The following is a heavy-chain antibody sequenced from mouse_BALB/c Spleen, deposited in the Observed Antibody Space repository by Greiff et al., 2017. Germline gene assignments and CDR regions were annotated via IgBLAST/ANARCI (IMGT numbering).Heavy chain of an antibody. CDR2: ISSGSSTI. Sequence: EVKVVESGGGLVQPGGSRKLSCAASGFTFSSFGMHWVRQAPEKGLEWVAYISSGSSTIYYADTVKGRFTISRDNPKNTLFLQMTSLRSEDTAMYYCARLTWAMDYWGQGTSVTVSS. CDR1: GFTFSSFG. J-gene: IGHJ4*01. CDR3: ARLTWAMDY. V-gene: IGHV5-17*02. D-gene: IGHD4-1*01.